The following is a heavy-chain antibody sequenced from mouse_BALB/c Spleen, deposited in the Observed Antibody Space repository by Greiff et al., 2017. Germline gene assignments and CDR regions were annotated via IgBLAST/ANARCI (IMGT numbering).Heavy chain of an antibody. CDR3: ARTGSSSAWFAY. CDR2: ISSGGST. D-gene: IGHD1-1*01. V-gene: IGHV5-6-5*01. CDR1: GFTFSSYA. Sequence: EVMLVESGGGLVKPGGSLKLSCAASGFTFSSYAMSWVRQTPEKRLEWVASISSGGSTYYPDSVKGRFTISRDNARNILYLQMSSLRSEDTAMYYCARTGSSSAWFAYWGQGTLVTVSA. J-gene: IGHJ3*01.